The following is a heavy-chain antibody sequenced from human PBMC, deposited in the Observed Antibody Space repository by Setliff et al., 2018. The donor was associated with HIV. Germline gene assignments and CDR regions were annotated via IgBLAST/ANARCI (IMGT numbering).Heavy chain of an antibody. V-gene: IGHV4-59*12. CDR3: ARGPPAEDYYYYMDV. J-gene: IGHJ6*03. CDR2: IYYSGST. CDR1: GVSISSYY. Sequence: PSETLSLTCTVSGVSISSYYWSWIRQPPGKGLEWIGYIYYSGSTNYNPSLKSRVTISVDTSKNQFSLNLTSVTAADTAVYYCARGPPAEDYYYYMDVWDKGTTVTVSS.